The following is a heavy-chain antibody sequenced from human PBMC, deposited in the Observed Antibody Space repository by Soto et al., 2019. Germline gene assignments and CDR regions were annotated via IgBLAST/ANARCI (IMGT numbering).Heavy chain of an antibody. CDR2: IIPVFGNA. CDR3: AKDCCSSFSCSFEGYVDF. D-gene: IGHD2-2*01. V-gene: IGHV1-69*01. J-gene: IGHJ4*02. CDR1: GGSFSNYL. Sequence: QVQLVQSGAEVKKPGSSVKVSCKASGGSFSNYLISWVRQAPGQGLEWMGGIIPVFGNAQYAQKFQGRVSITADESTTTAYMELRGLASEDTALYYCAKDCCSSFSCSFEGYVDFWGQGTLVTVSS.